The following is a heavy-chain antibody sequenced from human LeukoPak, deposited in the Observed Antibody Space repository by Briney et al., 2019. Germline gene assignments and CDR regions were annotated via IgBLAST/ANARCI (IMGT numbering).Heavy chain of an antibody. CDR3: VRGQRVLDY. J-gene: IGHJ4*02. Sequence: GGSLRLSCKGSGYSFATYWIGWVRQTPGKGLEWLGTIYPGDSDTRYSPSFQGQVTISVDKSISTAYLQWSSLRASDTAMYYCVRGQRVLDYWGQGTLVTVSP. CDR2: IYPGDSDT. D-gene: IGHD3-10*01. CDR1: GYSFATYW. V-gene: IGHV5-51*06.